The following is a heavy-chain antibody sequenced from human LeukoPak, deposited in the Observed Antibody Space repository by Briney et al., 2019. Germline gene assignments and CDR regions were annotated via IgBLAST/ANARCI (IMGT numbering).Heavy chain of an antibody. CDR1: GGSISSGSSY. CDR2: IYTSGNT. CDR3: TRGDNT. V-gene: IGHV4-61*02. Sequence: SQTLSLTCTVSGGSISSGSSYWSWIRQPAGKGLEWIGRIYTSGNTNYKPSLQSRVTISVDTAKNQFSLKLSSVTAADTAVYYCTRGDNTWGQGTLVTVYS. D-gene: IGHD2/OR15-2a*01. J-gene: IGHJ5*02.